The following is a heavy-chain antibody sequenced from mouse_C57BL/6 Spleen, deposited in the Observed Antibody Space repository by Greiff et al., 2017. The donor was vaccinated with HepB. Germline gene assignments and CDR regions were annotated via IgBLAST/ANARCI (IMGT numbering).Heavy chain of an antibody. D-gene: IGHD4-1*01. J-gene: IGHJ4*01. Sequence: QVQLQQPGAELVMPGASVKLSCKASGYTFTSYWMHWVKQRPGQGLEWIGEIDPSDSYTNYNQKFKGKSTLTVDKSSSTAYMQLSSLTSEDSAVYYCARRRTGDAMDYWGQGTSVTVSS. CDR3: ARRRTGDAMDY. CDR1: GYTFTSYW. CDR2: IDPSDSYT. V-gene: IGHV1-69*01.